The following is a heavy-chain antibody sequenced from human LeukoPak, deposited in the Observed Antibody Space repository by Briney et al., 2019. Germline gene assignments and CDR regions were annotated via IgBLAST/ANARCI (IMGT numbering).Heavy chain of an antibody. CDR2: ISSHSGSI. CDR3: ARRFSDGWGL. D-gene: IGHD3-10*01. Sequence: GGSLRLSCAASGFTFSGYGMNWVRQAPGKGLEWVSYISSHSGSIYYADSVKGRFTISRDNAKNSLYLQMNSLRAEDTAVYYCARRFSDGWGLWGQGTLVTVSS. CDR1: GFTFSGYG. V-gene: IGHV3-48*01. J-gene: IGHJ4*02.